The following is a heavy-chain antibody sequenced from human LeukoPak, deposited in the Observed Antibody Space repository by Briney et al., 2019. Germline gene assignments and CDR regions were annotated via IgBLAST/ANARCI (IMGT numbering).Heavy chain of an antibody. V-gene: IGHV3-23*01. CDR2: ISGSGGDT. D-gene: IGHD3-10*01. Sequence: PGGSLRLSCAASRFAFSNYAMSWVRQAPGKGLEWVSVISGSGGDTYYADSVKGRFTISRDNSKNTLFLQMNSLRAEDTAVYYCAKDVVFDYFVSGSYVDYWGQGTLVTVSS. J-gene: IGHJ4*02. CDR1: RFAFSNYA. CDR3: AKDVVFDYFVSGSYVDY.